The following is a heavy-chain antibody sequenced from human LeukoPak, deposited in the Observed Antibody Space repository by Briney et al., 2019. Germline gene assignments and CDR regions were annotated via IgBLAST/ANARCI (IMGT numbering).Heavy chain of an antibody. D-gene: IGHD3-10*01. J-gene: IGHJ6*02. V-gene: IGHV3-23*01. CDR2: LDGGGGDT. CDR1: GFTFSSFA. Sequence: GSLRLSCAASGFTFSSFAMSWVRQAPGKGLEWVSALDGGGGDTYYADSVKGRFTISRDNPRSTLNLQMNSLRAEDTAVYYCAKYYYGSGNSYAMDVWGQGTTVTVSS. CDR3: AKYYYGSGNSYAMDV.